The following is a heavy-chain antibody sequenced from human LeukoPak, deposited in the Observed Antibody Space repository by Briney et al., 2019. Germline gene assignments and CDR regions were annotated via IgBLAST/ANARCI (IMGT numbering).Heavy chain of an antibody. CDR2: INAGNGNT. D-gene: IGHD2-2*01. Sequence: ASVKVSCKASGYIFTSYAMHWVRQAPGQRLEWMGWINAGNGNTKYSQNFQGRVTITRDTSATIAYMELSSLRSEDTAVYYCARDQGGCSSTNCPSGYWGQGTLVTVSS. V-gene: IGHV1-3*01. CDR1: GYIFTSYA. J-gene: IGHJ4*02. CDR3: ARDQGGCSSTNCPSGY.